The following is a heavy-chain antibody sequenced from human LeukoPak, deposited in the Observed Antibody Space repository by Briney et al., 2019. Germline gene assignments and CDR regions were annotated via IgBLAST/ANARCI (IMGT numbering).Heavy chain of an antibody. D-gene: IGHD3-16*01. CDR2: ISSSSTYI. V-gene: IGHV3-21*04. CDR3: ARDEKGGGQISYNWFDP. J-gene: IGHJ5*02. CDR1: GFTFSDYS. Sequence: GGSLRLSCAASGFTFSDYSMSWVRQAPGRGLEWVSSISSSSTYIYYADSVRGRFTISRDNSKNSLYLHMNSLRAEDTAVYYCARDEKGGGQISYNWFDPWGQGTLVTVSS.